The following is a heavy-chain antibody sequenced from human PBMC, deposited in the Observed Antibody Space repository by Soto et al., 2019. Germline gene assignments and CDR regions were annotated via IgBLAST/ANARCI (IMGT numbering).Heavy chain of an antibody. V-gene: IGHV4-59*01. Sequence: SETLSLSCTVSGGSNSRYYWTWIRQHPGKGLDWIVYIYYMGSTNYNPSLKSRVAISVDTSKNQFSLKLSSVTAADTAVYYCARDRIYDYVWGSYRYPDAFDIWGQGTMVTVSS. D-gene: IGHD3-16*02. CDR2: IYYMGST. J-gene: IGHJ3*02. CDR3: ARDRIYDYVWGSYRYPDAFDI. CDR1: GGSNSRYY.